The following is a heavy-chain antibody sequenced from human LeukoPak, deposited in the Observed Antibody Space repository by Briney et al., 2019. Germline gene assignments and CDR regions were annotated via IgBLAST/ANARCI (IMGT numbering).Heavy chain of an antibody. CDR2: ISRGSGSI. CDR1: GFTFSSYS. J-gene: IGHJ2*01. V-gene: IGHV3-21*01. D-gene: IGHD2-21*02. Sequence: GESLRLSCAASGFTFSSYSMNWVRQAAGKGLEWVSSISRGSGSIYYADSMKGRFTISRDNAKNSLYLQMNSLRVEDTAVYYCARAPPYCGGDCSDWYFDLWGRGTLVTVSS. CDR3: ARAPPYCGGDCSDWYFDL.